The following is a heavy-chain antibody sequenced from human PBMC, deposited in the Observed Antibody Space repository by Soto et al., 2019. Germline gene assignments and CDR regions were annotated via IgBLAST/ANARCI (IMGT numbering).Heavy chain of an antibody. CDR1: GGSFSGYY. V-gene: IGHV4-34*01. D-gene: IGHD3-9*01. CDR3: ARGNVRHYDILTGYYTAAFDI. J-gene: IGHJ3*02. CDR2: INHSGST. Sequence: PSETLSLTCAVYGGSFSGYYWSWIRQPPGKGLEWIGEINHSGSTNYNPSLKSRVTISVDTSKNQFSLKLSSVTAADTAVYYCARGNVRHYDILTGYYTAAFDIWGQGTMVTVPS.